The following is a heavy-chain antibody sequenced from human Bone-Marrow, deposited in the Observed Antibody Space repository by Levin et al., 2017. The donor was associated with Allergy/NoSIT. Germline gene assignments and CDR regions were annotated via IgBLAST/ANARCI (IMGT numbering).Heavy chain of an antibody. V-gene: IGHV3-23*01. D-gene: IGHD6-19*01. CDR1: GFTFSNFA. J-gene: IGHJ4*02. Sequence: QAGGSLRLSCVASGFTFSNFAMNWVRQAPGKGLEWVSSISSSSGSTNYADSVKGRFTISRDNSKNTLYLQINSLRAEDTAVYYCAKEKLSGWYFLDYWGQGTLVTVSS. CDR2: ISSSSGST. CDR3: AKEKLSGWYFLDY.